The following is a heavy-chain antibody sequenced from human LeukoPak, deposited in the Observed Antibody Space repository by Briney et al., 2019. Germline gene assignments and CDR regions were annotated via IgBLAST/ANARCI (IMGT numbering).Heavy chain of an antibody. V-gene: IGHV3-9*01. CDR2: ISWNGNSI. J-gene: IGHJ4*02. CDR1: GFSFDDYA. D-gene: IGHD2-15*01. CDR3: TTDTWYSAGH. Sequence: GGSLRLSCAASGFSFDDYAMHWVRQAPGKGLEWVSAISWNGNSIVYADSVKGRFTIARDNAKNSLYLQMNSLRAEDTAIYYCTTDTWYSAGHWGQGTLVTVSS.